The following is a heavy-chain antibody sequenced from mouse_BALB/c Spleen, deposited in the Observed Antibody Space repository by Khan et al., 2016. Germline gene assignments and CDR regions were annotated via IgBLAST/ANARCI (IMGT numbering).Heavy chain of an antibody. CDR1: GFTFSNYT. J-gene: IGHJ4*01. Sequence: EVQLVESGGGLVQPGGSLKLSCAASGFTFSNYTMSWVRQTPEKRLEWVAYISDGGGNTYYLDAVQGRFTISRDNARNTLYLQLSSLNSEDTAMYYCVRGDYYRYDATMDYWGQGTSVTVSS. CDR3: VRGDYYRYDATMDY. V-gene: IGHV5-12-2*01. CDR2: ISDGGGNT. D-gene: IGHD2-14*01.